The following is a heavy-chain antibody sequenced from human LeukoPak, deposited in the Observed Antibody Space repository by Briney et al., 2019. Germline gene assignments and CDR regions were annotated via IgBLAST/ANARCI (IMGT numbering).Heavy chain of an antibody. D-gene: IGHD3-3*01. J-gene: IGHJ3*01. Sequence: GGSLRLSCAASGFTFSNSGMHWVRQAPGKGLEWVAFIGQDGTTKYNVDSVKGRFTIPGDNPKKMAYLQMNNLRAEDTAIYYCVKDGEWTFDVWGQGTMVTVS. CDR2: IGQDGTTK. CDR1: GFTFSNSG. V-gene: IGHV3-30*02. CDR3: VKDGEWTFDV.